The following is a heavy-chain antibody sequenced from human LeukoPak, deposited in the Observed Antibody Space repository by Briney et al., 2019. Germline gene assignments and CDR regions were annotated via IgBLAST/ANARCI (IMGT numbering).Heavy chain of an antibody. CDR3: ARGRRWLQLFSYYFDY. D-gene: IGHD5-24*01. CDR1: GYTFTSYV. CDR2: MNPNSGNT. Sequence: ASVKVSCKASGYTFTSYVINWVRQATGQGLEWMGWMNPNSGNTGYAQKSQGRVTMTRNTSISTAYMELSSLRSEDTAVYYCARGRRWLQLFSYYFDYWGQGTLVTVSS. V-gene: IGHV1-8*01. J-gene: IGHJ4*02.